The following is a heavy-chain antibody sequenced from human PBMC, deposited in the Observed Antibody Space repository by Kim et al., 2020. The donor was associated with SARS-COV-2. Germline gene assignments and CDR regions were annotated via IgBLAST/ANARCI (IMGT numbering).Heavy chain of an antibody. CDR2: T. Sequence: TNSNPSLKSRVTISVDKSKNQCSLKRSSVTAADTAVYYCAAETAVRGVIWWGQGTLVTVSS. J-gene: IGHJ4*02. D-gene: IGHD3-10*01. CDR3: AAETAVRGVIW. V-gene: IGHV4-4*02.